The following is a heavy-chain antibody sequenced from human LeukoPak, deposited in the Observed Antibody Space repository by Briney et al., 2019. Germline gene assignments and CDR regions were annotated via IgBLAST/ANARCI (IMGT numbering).Heavy chain of an antibody. CDR3: ARDAYDSSGMDLYYFDY. Sequence: GGSLRLSCAASGFTVSSNYMSWVRQAPGKGLDWVSVIYSGGSTYYADSVKGRFTISRDNSKNTLYLQMNSLRAEDTAVYYCARDAYDSSGMDLYYFDYWGQGTLVTVSS. CDR1: GFTVSSNY. V-gene: IGHV3-66*01. CDR2: IYSGGST. J-gene: IGHJ4*02. D-gene: IGHD3-22*01.